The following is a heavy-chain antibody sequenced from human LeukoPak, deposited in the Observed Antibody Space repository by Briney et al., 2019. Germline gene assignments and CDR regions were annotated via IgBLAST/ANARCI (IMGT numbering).Heavy chain of an antibody. D-gene: IGHD5-24*01. Sequence: GGSLRLSCAASGFTFSSYEMNWVRQAPGKGLEWVSYISSNGITIHNADSVKGRFTISRDNAKKSLYLQMNSLRAEDTAVYYCAKVRDGYNSGGFDYWGQGTLVTVSS. CDR3: AKVRDGYNSGGFDY. J-gene: IGHJ4*02. CDR2: ISSNGITI. CDR1: GFTFSSYE. V-gene: IGHV3-48*03.